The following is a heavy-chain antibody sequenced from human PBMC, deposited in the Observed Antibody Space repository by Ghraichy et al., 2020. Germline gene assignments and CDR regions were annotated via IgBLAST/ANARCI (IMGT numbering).Heavy chain of an antibody. J-gene: IGHJ3*02. Sequence: GSLRLSCAASGFTFSSYSMNWVRQAPGKGLEWVSSISSSSNYIYYADSVKGRFTISRDNAKNSLYLQMNSLRAEDTAVYYCARDLNGDYDTFDIWGQGTMVTVSS. CDR2: ISSSSNYI. V-gene: IGHV3-21*01. CDR1: GFTFSSYS. CDR3: ARDLNGDYDTFDI. D-gene: IGHD4-17*01.